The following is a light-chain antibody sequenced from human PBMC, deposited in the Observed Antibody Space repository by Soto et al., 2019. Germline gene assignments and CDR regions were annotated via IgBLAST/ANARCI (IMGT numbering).Light chain of an antibody. CDR1: SSDVGGYNY. J-gene: IGLJ1*01. CDR3: SSYTSGSLRV. CDR2: EVS. Sequence: QSVLTQPASVSGSPGESITISYTGTSSDVGGYNYVSWYQHHPGKAPKLLIYEVSYRPSGVSDRFSGSKSANTASLTIPGLQAEDEADYYCSSYTSGSLRVFGTGTKVTVL. V-gene: IGLV2-14*01.